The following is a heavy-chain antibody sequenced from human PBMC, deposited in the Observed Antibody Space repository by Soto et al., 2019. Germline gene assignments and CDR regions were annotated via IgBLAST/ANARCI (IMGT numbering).Heavy chain of an antibody. Sequence: GGSLRLSCATSGFSFSDHAMHWVRQAPGKGREWLAIIWKDGSNKFYAGSVKGRFTISRDNSKNTVYLQINTLSREDTAVYYCARALFPDVDIYAMDVWGQGTTVTVSS. D-gene: IGHD2-2*03. CDR2: IWKDGSNK. V-gene: IGHV3-33*01. J-gene: IGHJ6*02. CDR1: GFSFSDHA. CDR3: ARALFPDVDIYAMDV.